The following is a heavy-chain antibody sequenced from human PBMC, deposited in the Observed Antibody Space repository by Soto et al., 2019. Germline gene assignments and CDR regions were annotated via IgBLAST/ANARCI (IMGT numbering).Heavy chain of an antibody. V-gene: IGHV1-2*04. CDR2: INPNSGGT. D-gene: IGHD2-2*01. CDR3: ARDRAFTLGYCSSTSCPYYYYYMDV. Sequence: ASVKVSCKASGYTFTGYYMHWVRQAPGQGLEWMGWINPNSGGTNYAQKFQGWVTMTRDTSISTAYMELSRLRSDDTAVYYCARDRAFTLGYCSSTSCPYYYYYMDVWGKGTTVTVSS. J-gene: IGHJ6*03. CDR1: GYTFTGYY.